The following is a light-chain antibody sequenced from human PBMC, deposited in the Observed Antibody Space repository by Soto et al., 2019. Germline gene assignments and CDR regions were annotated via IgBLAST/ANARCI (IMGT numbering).Light chain of an antibody. CDR2: EVS. J-gene: IGLJ1*01. Sequence: QSALTQPASVSGSPGQSIAISCTGTSSDVGGYNFVSWYQQHPGKAPKLMIHEVSNRPSGVSDRFSGSKSGNTASLTISGLQADDEADYYCSSPTSYNTRVFGTWTKVTVL. CDR1: SSDVGGYNF. CDR3: SSPTSYNTRV. V-gene: IGLV2-14*01.